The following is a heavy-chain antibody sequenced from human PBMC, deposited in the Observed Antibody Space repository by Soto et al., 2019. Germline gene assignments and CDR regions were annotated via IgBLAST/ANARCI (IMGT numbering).Heavy chain of an antibody. Sequence: QVQLVESGGGVVQPGRSLRLSCAASGFTFSSYGMHWVRQAPGKGLEWVAVISYDGSNKYYADSVKGRFTISRDNSKNTLYLQMTSLRAEDTAVYYCAKVLYGGRGVTTCMDVWGQGTTVTVSS. CDR3: AKVLYGGRGVTTCMDV. J-gene: IGHJ6*02. V-gene: IGHV3-30*18. CDR2: ISYDGSNK. D-gene: IGHD4-17*01. CDR1: GFTFSSYG.